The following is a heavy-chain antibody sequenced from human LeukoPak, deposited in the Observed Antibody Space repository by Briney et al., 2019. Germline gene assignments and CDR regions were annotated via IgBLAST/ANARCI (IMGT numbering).Heavy chain of an antibody. D-gene: IGHD3-9*01. CDR1: GFTFSSYG. CDR3: AKALRYFDLDY. Sequence: GGSLRLSCAASGFTFSSYGMHWVRQAPGKGLEWVAVISYDENNKYYADSVKGRFTISRDNSKNTLYLQINSLRAEDTAVYYCAKALRYFDLDYWGQGTLVTVSS. J-gene: IGHJ4*02. V-gene: IGHV3-30*18. CDR2: ISYDENNK.